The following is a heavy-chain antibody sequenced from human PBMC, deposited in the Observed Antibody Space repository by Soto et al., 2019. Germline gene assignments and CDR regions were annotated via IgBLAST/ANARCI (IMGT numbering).Heavy chain of an antibody. Sequence: PGGSLRLSCAASGFTFSTYTMNWVRQAPGKGLEWVSGISGNGDSTYYTDSVKGRFTISRDNSKNTLFLQMNSLRAEDTAVYYCAKDACRVRLRRPPAWGQGTLVTVSS. CDR1: GFTFSTYT. CDR3: AKDACRVRLRRPPA. V-gene: IGHV3-23*01. D-gene: IGHD3-16*01. J-gene: IGHJ1*01. CDR2: ISGNGDST.